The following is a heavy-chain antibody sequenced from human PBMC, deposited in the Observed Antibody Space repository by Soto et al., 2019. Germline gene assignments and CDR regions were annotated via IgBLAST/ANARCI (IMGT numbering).Heavy chain of an antibody. Sequence: GGSLRLYCAASGFTFSSYWMSWVRQAPGKGLEWVANIKQDGSESYYVDSVKGRFTISRDNAKNSLYLQMSRLRADDTAVYYCARDWRDGYNHCFDYWGQGALVTVS. CDR2: IKQDGSES. CDR3: ARDWRDGYNHCFDY. D-gene: IGHD5-12*01. V-gene: IGHV3-7*05. CDR1: GFTFSSYW. J-gene: IGHJ4*02.